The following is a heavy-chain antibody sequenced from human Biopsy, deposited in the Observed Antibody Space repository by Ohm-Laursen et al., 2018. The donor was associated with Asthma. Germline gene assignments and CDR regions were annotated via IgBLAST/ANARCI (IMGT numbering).Heavy chain of an antibody. D-gene: IGHD6-19*01. CDR1: GGTISNFA. V-gene: IGHV1-69*13. Sequence: SVKVSCKAPGGTISNFAISWVRQAPGQGLERLGGIMTVFGTTNYAQKFQGRVTITADESTSTAYMEVTSLRSEDMAIYYCARCQVGYSSGWSLLLKKIYYSGMDVWGQGTAVTVSS. J-gene: IGHJ6*02. CDR3: ARCQVGYSSGWSLLLKKIYYSGMDV. CDR2: IMTVFGTT.